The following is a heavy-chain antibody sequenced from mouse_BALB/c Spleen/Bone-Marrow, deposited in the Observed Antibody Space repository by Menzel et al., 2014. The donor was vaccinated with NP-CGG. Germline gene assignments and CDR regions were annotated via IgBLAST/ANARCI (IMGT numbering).Heavy chain of an antibody. J-gene: IGHJ4*01. D-gene: IGHD2-4*01. Sequence: QVHVKQSGAEFVMPGASVKMSCKASGYTFTDEWMHWVKQRPGQGLEWIGAIDTSDSYINYNQKFKGKASLTVDASSSTAYMHLSSLTSDDSAVYYCARGGHDFSLDYWGQGTSVIVSS. V-gene: IGHV1-69*01. CDR1: GYTFTDEW. CDR2: IDTSDSYI. CDR3: ARGGHDFSLDY.